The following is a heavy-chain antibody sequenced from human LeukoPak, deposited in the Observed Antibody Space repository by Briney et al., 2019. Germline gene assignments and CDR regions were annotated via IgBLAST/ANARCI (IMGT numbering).Heavy chain of an antibody. J-gene: IGHJ4*02. CDR2: INTNTWNP. Sequence: ASVKVSCKSSVYTFTSYARNWVRQALGQALEWMGWINTNTWNPTYAQGFTGRFVFSLNTSVSTAYLRISSLKGEDTVVYYCARLVYYDSSGPYYFDYWGQETLVTVSS. D-gene: IGHD3-22*01. CDR3: ARLVYYDSSGPYYFDY. CDR1: VYTFTSYA. V-gene: IGHV7-4-1*02.